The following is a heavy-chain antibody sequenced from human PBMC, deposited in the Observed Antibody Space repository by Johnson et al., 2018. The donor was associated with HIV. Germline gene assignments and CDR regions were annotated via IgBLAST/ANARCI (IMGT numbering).Heavy chain of an antibody. J-gene: IGHJ3*02. CDR1: GFTFDDYA. V-gene: IGHV3-9*01. D-gene: IGHD3-10*01. CDR3: AKDIVPMVQTDAFDI. Sequence: VQLVESGGGLVQPGGSLRLSCAASGFTFDDYAMHWVRQAPGKGLEWVSGISWNSGSIGYADSVKGRFTISRDNAKNSLYLQMNSLRAEDTALYYCAKDIVPMVQTDAFDIWGQGTMVTVSS. CDR2: ISWNSGSI.